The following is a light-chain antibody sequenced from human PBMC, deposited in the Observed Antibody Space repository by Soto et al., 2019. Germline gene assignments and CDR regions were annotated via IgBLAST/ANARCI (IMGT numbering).Light chain of an antibody. CDR3: QVWDSSSDHYV. J-gene: IGLJ1*01. CDR2: YDS. Sequence: SYELTQPPSVSVAPGKTARIICGGNNIGSKSVHWYQQKPGQAPVLVIYYDSDRPSGITERFSGSNSGITATLTISRGEAGDEADYYCQVWDSSSDHYVFGTGTKVTVL. CDR1: NIGSKS. V-gene: IGLV3-21*04.